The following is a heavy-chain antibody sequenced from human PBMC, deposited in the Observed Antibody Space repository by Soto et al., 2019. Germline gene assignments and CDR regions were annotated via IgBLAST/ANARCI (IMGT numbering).Heavy chain of an antibody. CDR1: GYTFTSCG. CDR2: ISAYNGNT. J-gene: IGHJ3*02. CDR3: ARVEDIVVVPAAMAYAFDI. D-gene: IGHD2-2*01. Sequence: ASVKVSCKASGYTFTSCGISWVRQAPGQGLEWMGWISAYNGNTNYAQKLQGRVTMTTDTSTSTAYMELRSLRSDDTAVYYCARVEDIVVVPAAMAYAFDIWGQGTMVTVSS. V-gene: IGHV1-18*01.